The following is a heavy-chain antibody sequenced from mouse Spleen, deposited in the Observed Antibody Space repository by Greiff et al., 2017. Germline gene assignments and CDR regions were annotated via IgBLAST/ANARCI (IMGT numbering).Heavy chain of an antibody. V-gene: IGHV1-82*01. CDR3: ARPPFDY. Sequence: QVQLQQSGPELVKPGASVKISCKASGYAFSSSWMNWVKQRPGKGLEWIGRIYPGDGDTNYNGKFKGKATLTADKSSSTAYMQLSSLTSEDSAVYFCARPPFDYRGQGTTLTVSS. J-gene: IGHJ2*01. CDR2: IYPGDGDT. CDR1: GYAFSSSW.